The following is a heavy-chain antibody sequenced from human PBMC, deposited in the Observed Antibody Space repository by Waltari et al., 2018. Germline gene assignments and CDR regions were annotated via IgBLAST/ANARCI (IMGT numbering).Heavy chain of an antibody. CDR3: ARGSVAAARNYYYGMDV. CDR1: GGSISSHY. V-gene: IGHV4-59*11. Sequence: QVQLQESGPGLVKPSETLSLTCTVSGGSISSHYWSWIRQPPGKGLAWIGYIYFSGGTNYNPSLKSRVTISVDTSKNQFSLKLSSVTAADTAVYYCARGSVAAARNYYYGMDVWGQGTTVTVSS. D-gene: IGHD6-13*01. J-gene: IGHJ6*02. CDR2: IYFSGGT.